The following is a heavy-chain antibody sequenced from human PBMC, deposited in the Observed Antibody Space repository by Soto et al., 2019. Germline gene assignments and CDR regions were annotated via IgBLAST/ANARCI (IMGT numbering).Heavy chain of an antibody. V-gene: IGHV4-59*01. CDR3: ARGLNAGFELGLDT. J-gene: IGHJ5*02. D-gene: IGHD5-12*01. CDR1: GVCRASDQ. Sequence: TLAPTGFESGVCRASDQWSGVRRVPGKGLEWIASTSYTGNTNYNPSLKSRATISMDTSKNQLSLKLTSMTAADTAVYYCARGLNAGFELGLDTCGQ. CDR2: TSYTGNT.